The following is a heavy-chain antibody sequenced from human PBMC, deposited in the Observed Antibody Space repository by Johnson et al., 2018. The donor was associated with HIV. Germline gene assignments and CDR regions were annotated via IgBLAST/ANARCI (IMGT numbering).Heavy chain of an antibody. J-gene: IGHJ3*02. CDR3: ARPHSGQYQYAFEI. CDR1: GITVSVNY. V-gene: IGHV3-66*04. D-gene: IGHD1-26*01. CDR2: VDYGGTT. Sequence: VQLVESGGGVVQPGGSLRLSCGISGITVSVNYMSWVRQAPGKGLEWVSTVDYGGTTIYADSVKDRFSISRDNSKHTLFLQMNSLRAEDTALYYCARPHSGQYQYAFEIWGQGTEVIVSS.